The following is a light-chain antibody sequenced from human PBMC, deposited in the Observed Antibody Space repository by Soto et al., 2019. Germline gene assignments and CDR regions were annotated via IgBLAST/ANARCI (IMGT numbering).Light chain of an antibody. CDR2: DVS. Sequence: QSALTQPASVSGSPGQSIAISCTGTSSDVGGYSDVSWYQQQPGKAPKLVISDVSNRPSGVSDRFSGSKSGNTASLTISGLQTEDEADYYCASYTTSSTYVFGTGTKLTVL. CDR1: SSDVGGYSD. J-gene: IGLJ1*01. CDR3: ASYTTSSTYV. V-gene: IGLV2-14*01.